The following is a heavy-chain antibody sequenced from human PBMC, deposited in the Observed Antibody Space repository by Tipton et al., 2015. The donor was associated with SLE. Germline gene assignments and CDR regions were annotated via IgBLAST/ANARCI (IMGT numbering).Heavy chain of an antibody. J-gene: IGHJ4*02. Sequence: TLSLTCTVSGGSISSHYWSWIRQPAGKGLVWIGRIYTSGSTNYNPSLKSRVTMSVDTSQNQFSLKLSSVTAADTAVYYCARDRNVDSSGWYGGFDYWGQGTLVTVSS. CDR2: IYTSGST. CDR3: ARDRNVDSSGWYGGFDY. V-gene: IGHV4-4*07. CDR1: GGSISSHY. D-gene: IGHD6-19*01.